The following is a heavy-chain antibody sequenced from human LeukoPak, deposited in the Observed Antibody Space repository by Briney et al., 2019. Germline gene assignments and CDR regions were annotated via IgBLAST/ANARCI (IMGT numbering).Heavy chain of an antibody. CDR3: ARDHVVGLAPFDP. CDR2: INTGKGNT. CDR1: GYTFTDYA. Sequence: ASVNVSCKASGYTFTDYAVHWVRQAPGERLEWMGWINTGKGNTKYSQKFQGRATITMDTSASTAYMELSSLRSEDTAVYYCARDHVVGLAPFDPWGQGTLVTVSS. D-gene: IGHD2-15*01. V-gene: IGHV1-3*04. J-gene: IGHJ5*02.